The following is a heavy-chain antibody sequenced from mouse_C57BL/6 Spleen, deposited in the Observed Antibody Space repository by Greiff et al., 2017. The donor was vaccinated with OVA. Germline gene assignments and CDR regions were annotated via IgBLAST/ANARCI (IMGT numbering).Heavy chain of an antibody. V-gene: IGHV1-69*01. J-gene: IGHJ2*01. CDR2: IDPSDSYT. CDR3: ARRMGSAGYSDY. CDR1: GYTFTSYW. Sequence: VQLQQPGAELVMPGASVKLSCKASGYTFTSYWMHWVKQRPGQGLEWIGGIDPSDSYTNYNQKFKGKSTLTVDKSSSTAYMQLSSLTSEDSAVYYCARRMGSAGYSDYWGQGTTLTVSS. D-gene: IGHD6-1*01.